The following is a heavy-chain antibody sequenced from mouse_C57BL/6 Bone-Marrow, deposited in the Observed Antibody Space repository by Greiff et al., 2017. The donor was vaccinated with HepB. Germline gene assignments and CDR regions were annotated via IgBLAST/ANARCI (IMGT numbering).Heavy chain of an antibody. D-gene: IGHD3-1*01. CDR3: ANMGYKKSY. V-gene: IGHV1-19*01. Sequence: EVQLQQSGPVLVKPGASVKMSCKASGYTFTDYYMNWVKQSHGKSLEWIGVINPYNGGTSYNQKFKGKATLTVDKSSSTAYMELNSLTSEDSAVYYCANMGYKKSYWGQGTSVTASS. CDR2: INPYNGGT. J-gene: IGHJ4*01. CDR1: GYTFTDYY.